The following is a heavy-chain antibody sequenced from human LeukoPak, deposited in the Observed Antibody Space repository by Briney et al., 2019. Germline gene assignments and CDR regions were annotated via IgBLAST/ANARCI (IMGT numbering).Heavy chain of an antibody. CDR1: GFTLSTYW. CDR2: INPDGSGK. D-gene: IGHD3-16*01. CDR3: ASWGAGGNS. V-gene: IGHV3-7*01. J-gene: IGHJ4*02. Sequence: GGSLRLSCEASGFTLSTYWMSWVRQVPGKGLDWVANINPDGSGKRYVDSVKGRFTIARDNADNSLSLQMNSLRAEDTAVYYCASWGAGGNSWGQGTLVTVSS.